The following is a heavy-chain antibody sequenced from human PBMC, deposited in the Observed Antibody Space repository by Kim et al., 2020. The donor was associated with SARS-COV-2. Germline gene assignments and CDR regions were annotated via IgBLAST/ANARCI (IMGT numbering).Heavy chain of an antibody. CDR1: GFSFNTFN. J-gene: IGHJ4*02. Sequence: GGSLRLSCAASGFSFNTFNMNWVRQAPGKGLQWISYISSSSSSIYYADSVKGRFIISRDNARNSLYLQMNSLRDDDTAVYYCARGTRLRLGDYWGQGTLVTVSS. CDR2: ISSSSSSI. V-gene: IGHV3-48*02. CDR3: ARGTRLRLGDY. D-gene: IGHD3-16*01.